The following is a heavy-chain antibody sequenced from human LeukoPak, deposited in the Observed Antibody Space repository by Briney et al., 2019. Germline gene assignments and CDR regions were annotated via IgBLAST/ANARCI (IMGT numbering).Heavy chain of an antibody. CDR2: ISSSGSTI. V-gene: IGHV3-11*01. Sequence: GGSLRLSCAASGFTFSDYYMSWIRQAPGKGLEWVSYISSSGSTIYYADSVKGRFTISRDNAKNSLYLQMNSLRAEDTAVYYCARDIVVVVAATPQAAMDVWGKGTTVTVSS. D-gene: IGHD2-15*01. CDR1: GFTFSDYY. CDR3: ARDIVVVVAATPQAAMDV. J-gene: IGHJ6*03.